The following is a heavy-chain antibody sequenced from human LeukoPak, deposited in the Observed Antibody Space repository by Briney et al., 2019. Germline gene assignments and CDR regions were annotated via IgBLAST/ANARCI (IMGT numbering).Heavy chain of an antibody. D-gene: IGHD3-22*01. CDR1: GFTFSSYW. J-gene: IGHJ4*02. V-gene: IGHV3-7*01. CDR3: AREIQPNYYDSSGYLDY. CDR2: IKQDGSGK. Sequence: PGGSLRLSCAASGFTFSSYWMSWVRQAPGKGLEWVANIKQDGSGKYYVDSVKGRFTISRDNAKNSLYLQMNSLRAEDTAVYYCAREIQPNYYDSSGYLDYWGQGTLVTVSS.